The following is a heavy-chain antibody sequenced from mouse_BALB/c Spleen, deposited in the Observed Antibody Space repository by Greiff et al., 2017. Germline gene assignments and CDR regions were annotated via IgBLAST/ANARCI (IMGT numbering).Heavy chain of an antibody. V-gene: IGHV5-17*02. CDR2: ISSGSSTI. D-gene: IGHD2-3*01. CDR1: GFTFSSFG. Sequence: DVQLQESGGGLVQPGGSRKLSCAASGFTFSSFGMHWVRQAPEKGLEWVAYISSGSSTIYYADTVKGRFTISRDNPKNTLFLQMTSLRSEDTAMYYSARTCYDGYLYALDDWGEGTSVTVSS. J-gene: IGHJ4*01. CDR3: ARTCYDGYLYALDD.